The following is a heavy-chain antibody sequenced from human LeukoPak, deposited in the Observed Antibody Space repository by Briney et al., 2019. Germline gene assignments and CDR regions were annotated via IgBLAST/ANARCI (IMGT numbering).Heavy chain of an antibody. Sequence: SETLSLTCTVSGGSISSSSYYWGWIRQPPGKGLEWIGSIYYSGSTYYNPSLKSRVTISVDTSKNQFSLKLSSVTAADTAVYYCARVHSGYDSGNRKYYYFDYWGQGTLVTVSS. V-gene: IGHV4-39*01. J-gene: IGHJ4*02. CDR3: ARVHSGYDSGNRKYYYFDY. D-gene: IGHD5-12*01. CDR1: GGSISSSSYY. CDR2: IYYSGST.